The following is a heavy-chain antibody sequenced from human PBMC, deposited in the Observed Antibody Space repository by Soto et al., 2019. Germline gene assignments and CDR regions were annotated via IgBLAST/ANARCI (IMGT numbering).Heavy chain of an antibody. V-gene: IGHV3-23*01. CDR3: AKVARDGSGSYYYDC. Sequence: PGGSLRLSCAASGFTFSNYAMSWVRQAPGKGLEWVSSISGGGITPYYADSVHGRFTISTDKSKNTLYLQLNSLRVEDTAVYFCAKVARDGSGSYYYDCWGQGALVTVSS. CDR2: ISGGGITP. J-gene: IGHJ4*02. D-gene: IGHD3-10*01. CDR1: GFTFSNYA.